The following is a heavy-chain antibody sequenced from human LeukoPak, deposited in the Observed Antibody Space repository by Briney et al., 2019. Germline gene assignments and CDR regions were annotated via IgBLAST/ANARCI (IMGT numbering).Heavy chain of an antibody. Sequence: PGGSLRLSCAASGFTFSSYAMHWVRQAPGKGLEWVAVISYDGSNKYYADSVKGRFTISRDNSKNTLYLQMNSLRAEDTAVYYCARVGGYSTRYFDYWGQGTLVTVSS. D-gene: IGHD6-13*01. CDR3: ARVGGYSTRYFDY. V-gene: IGHV3-30*14. CDR1: GFTFSSYA. CDR2: ISYDGSNK. J-gene: IGHJ4*02.